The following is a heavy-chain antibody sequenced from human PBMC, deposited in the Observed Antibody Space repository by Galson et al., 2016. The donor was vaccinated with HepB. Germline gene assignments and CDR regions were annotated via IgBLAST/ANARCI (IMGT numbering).Heavy chain of an antibody. Sequence: SLRLSCAASGFTFSSYAMHWVRQAPGKGLEWVAVISFDGSDKYYVDSVKGRFTISRDNSKNTLYLQMYSLRAEDTAVYYCARDRGIGAAGTYYYGMDVWGQGTTVTVSS. J-gene: IGHJ6*02. D-gene: IGHD6-13*01. CDR1: GFTFSSYA. CDR2: ISFDGSDK. V-gene: IGHV3-30*04. CDR3: ARDRGIGAAGTYYYGMDV.